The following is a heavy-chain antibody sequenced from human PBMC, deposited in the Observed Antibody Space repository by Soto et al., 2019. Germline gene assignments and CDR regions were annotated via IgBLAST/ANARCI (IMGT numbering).Heavy chain of an antibody. Sequence: PSDTLSLICTVSGGSISSYYWSWIRQPAGKGLEWIGRIYTSGSTNYNPSLKSRVTMSVDTSKNQFSLKLSSVAAADTAVYYCARDGIAYYDILTGYYSAYYFDYQGHGPVVTVSS. J-gene: IGHJ4*01. CDR1: GGSISSYY. CDR3: ARDGIAYYDILTGYYSAYYFDY. V-gene: IGHV4-4*07. CDR2: IYTSGST. D-gene: IGHD3-9*01.